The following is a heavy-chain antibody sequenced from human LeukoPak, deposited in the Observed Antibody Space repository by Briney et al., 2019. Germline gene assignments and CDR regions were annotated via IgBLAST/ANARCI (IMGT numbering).Heavy chain of an antibody. CDR1: GFTFSSYG. D-gene: IGHD3-22*01. V-gene: IGHV3-33*06. CDR3: AKTSGYPPQDYYMDV. CDR2: IWYDGSNK. J-gene: IGHJ6*03. Sequence: GGSLRPSCAASGFTFSSYGMHWVRQAPGKGLEWVAVIWYDGSNKYYADSVKGRFTISRDNSKNTLYLQMNSLRAEDTAVYYCAKTSGYPPQDYYMDVWGKGTTVSASS.